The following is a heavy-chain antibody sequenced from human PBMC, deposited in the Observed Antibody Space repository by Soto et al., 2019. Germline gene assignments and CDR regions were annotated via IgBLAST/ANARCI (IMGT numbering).Heavy chain of an antibody. CDR2: FDPEDGET. J-gene: IGHJ3*02. CDR3: AEEAMNCWAGYQLTAFDI. D-gene: IGHD6-6*01. Sequence: ASVKVSCKVSGYTLTELSMHWVRQAPGKGLEWMGGFDPEDGETIYAQKFQGRVTMTEDTSTDTAYMELSSLRSEDTAVYYCAEEAMNCWAGYQLTAFDIWGQGTMVTVSS. CDR1: GYTLTELS. V-gene: IGHV1-24*01.